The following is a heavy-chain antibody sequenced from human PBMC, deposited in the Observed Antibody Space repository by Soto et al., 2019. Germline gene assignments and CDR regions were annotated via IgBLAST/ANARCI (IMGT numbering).Heavy chain of an antibody. D-gene: IGHD3-10*01. CDR2: INVYNGNT. V-gene: IGHV1-18*01. CDR3: ARGVGSGSYYNQYNWFDP. J-gene: IGHJ5*02. CDR1: GHTFTNYG. Sequence: ASVKVSCKASGHTFTNYGISWLRLAPGQGLEWMGWINVYNGNTKYAQKVQGRVTMTTDTSTSTAYMELRSLRSDDTAVYYCARGVGSGSYYNQYNWFDPWGQGTLVTVSS.